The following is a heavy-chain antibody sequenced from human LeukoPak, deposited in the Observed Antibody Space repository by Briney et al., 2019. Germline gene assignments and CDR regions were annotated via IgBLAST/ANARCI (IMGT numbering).Heavy chain of an antibody. CDR1: GFTFSDYA. Sequence: PGGSLRLSCAASGFTFSDYAMHWVRQAPGKGLEWVAVISKDGSDKYYPGSVRGRFTISRDNSKNTIYLQMDSLRAEDTAVYYCTTRNLFEHWGQGTLVTVSS. J-gene: IGHJ4*02. CDR3: TTRNLFEH. V-gene: IGHV3-30-3*01. CDR2: ISKDGSDK.